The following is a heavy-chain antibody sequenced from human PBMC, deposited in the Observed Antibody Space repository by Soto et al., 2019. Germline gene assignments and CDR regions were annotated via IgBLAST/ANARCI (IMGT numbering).Heavy chain of an antibody. V-gene: IGHV4-59*01. D-gene: IGHD6-19*01. J-gene: IGHJ5*02. CDR2: IYYSGST. CDR3: ARELAVAGTVWFDP. Sequence: QVQLQESGPGLVKPSETLSLTCTVSGGSISSYYWSWIRQPPGKGLEWIGYIYYSGSTNYNPSLKSRVTISVDTSKNQFSLTLSSVTAADTAVYYCARELAVAGTVWFDPGGQGTLVTVSS. CDR1: GGSISSYY.